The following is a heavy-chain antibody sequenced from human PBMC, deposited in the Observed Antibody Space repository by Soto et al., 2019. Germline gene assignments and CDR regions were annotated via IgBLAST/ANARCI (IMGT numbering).Heavy chain of an antibody. Sequence: GGSLRLSCAASGFTFSSYAMHWVRQAPGKGLEYVSAISSNGGSTYYANSVKGRFTMSRDNSKNTLYLQMGSLRVEDMAVYYCARGTYYDVCSGSLEAFDMWGQGTMVTVS. CDR1: GFTFSSYA. J-gene: IGHJ3*02. CDR2: ISSNGGST. V-gene: IGHV3-64*01. CDR3: ARGTYYDVCSGSLEAFDM. D-gene: IGHD3-3*01.